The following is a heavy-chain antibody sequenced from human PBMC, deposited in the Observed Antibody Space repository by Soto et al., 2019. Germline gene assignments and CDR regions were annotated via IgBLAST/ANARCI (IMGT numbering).Heavy chain of an antibody. CDR2: IKQDGSEK. CDR1: GFTFSSYW. Sequence: PGGSLRLSCAASGFTFSSYWMGWVRQAPGKGLEWVANIKQDGSEKYYVDSVKGRFTISRDNAKNSLYLQMNSLRAEDTAVYYCARHRRYYYDSSGHGVFDYWGQGTLVTVSS. D-gene: IGHD3-22*01. V-gene: IGHV3-7*01. J-gene: IGHJ4*02. CDR3: ARHRRYYYDSSGHGVFDY.